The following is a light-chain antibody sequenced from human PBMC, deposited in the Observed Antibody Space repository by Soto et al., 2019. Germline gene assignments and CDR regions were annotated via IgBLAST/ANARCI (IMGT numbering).Light chain of an antibody. CDR2: GAS. CDR1: QSVSSS. J-gene: IGKJ5*01. V-gene: IGKV3-15*01. CDR3: HQYNNWPPST. Sequence: EIVLTQSPDTLSLSPGERATLSCRASQSVSSSRLAWYQQKPGQAPRLLIYGASTRATGIPARFSGSGSGTEFILTISSLQSEDFGVYYCHQYNNWPPSTFGQGTRLEIK.